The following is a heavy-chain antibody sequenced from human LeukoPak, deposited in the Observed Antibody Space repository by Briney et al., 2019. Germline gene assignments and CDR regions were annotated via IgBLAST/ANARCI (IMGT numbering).Heavy chain of an antibody. Sequence: AETPSLTCTVSGGSISSFYWSWIRQPPGKGLEWIGYIYHSGTTYYNPSLKSRVTISVDTSKNQFSLELSSVTAADTAEYYCARVLASDSDYYYCGMDVWGQGTTVTVSS. J-gene: IGHJ6*02. CDR3: ARVLASDSDYYYCGMDV. CDR1: GGSISSFY. D-gene: IGHD2-15*01. CDR2: IYHSGTT. V-gene: IGHV4-59*01.